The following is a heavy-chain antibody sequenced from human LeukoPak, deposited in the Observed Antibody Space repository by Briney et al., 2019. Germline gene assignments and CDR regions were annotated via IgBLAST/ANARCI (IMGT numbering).Heavy chain of an antibody. CDR3: ARGDNSGSYFDY. CDR2: IIPIFGTA. Sequence: SVKVSCKASGGTFSSYAISWVRQAPGQGLEWMGGIIPIFGTANYAQKFQGRVTITADESTSTAYMVLSSLRSEDTAVYFCARGDNSGSYFDYWGQGTLVTVSS. D-gene: IGHD3-10*01. V-gene: IGHV1-69*13. J-gene: IGHJ4*02. CDR1: GGTFSSYA.